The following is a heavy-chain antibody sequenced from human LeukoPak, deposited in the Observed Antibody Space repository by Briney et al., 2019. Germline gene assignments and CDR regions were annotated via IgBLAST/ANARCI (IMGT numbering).Heavy chain of an antibody. V-gene: IGHV4-59*08. CDR3: ARHRRNYYGTGGSPFDF. Sequence: SETLSLTCAAYGGSFSGYYWSWIRQPPGKRPEWMAYISDSGSDIYNPSLKSRVAISVDTSKNQFSLKVTSVTAADTAVYFCARHRRNYYGTGGSPFDFWGQGILVTVTS. J-gene: IGHJ4*02. CDR2: ISDSGSD. CDR1: GGSFSGYY. D-gene: IGHD3-10*01.